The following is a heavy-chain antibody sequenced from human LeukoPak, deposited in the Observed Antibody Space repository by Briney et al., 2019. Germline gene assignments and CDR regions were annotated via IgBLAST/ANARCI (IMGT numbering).Heavy chain of an antibody. V-gene: IGHV3-23*01. Sequence: GGSLRLSSEASGLTLSSNAMNWVRQVPGKGLEWVSSIPGSGIDTHFVDSVKGRFTISRDNSKNTLYLQLNSLRAEDTAVYYCAKGTEGYCSGTICYPFDYWGRGTLVTVSS. CDR2: IPGSGIDT. D-gene: IGHD2-15*01. J-gene: IGHJ4*02. CDR1: GLTLSSNA. CDR3: AKGTEGYCSGTICYPFDY.